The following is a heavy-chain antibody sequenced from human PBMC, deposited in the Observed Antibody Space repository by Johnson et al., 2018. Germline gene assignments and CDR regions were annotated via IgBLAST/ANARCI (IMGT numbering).Heavy chain of an antibody. CDR1: GYTFTNYA. D-gene: IGHD3-22*01. CDR3: ARAIYDSSGYYFDYYYRDV. J-gene: IGHJ6*03. V-gene: IGHV1-3*04. CDR2: INTANGNR. Sequence: QVQLGESGAEVKKPGASVKVSCKASGYTFTNYAMHWVRKAPGPRFEWMGWINTANGNRKFAQKFEGRVTIIRDTSASTAHMETSSLRSEDTAVYYCARAIYDSSGYYFDYYYRDVWGKGTTVTVSS.